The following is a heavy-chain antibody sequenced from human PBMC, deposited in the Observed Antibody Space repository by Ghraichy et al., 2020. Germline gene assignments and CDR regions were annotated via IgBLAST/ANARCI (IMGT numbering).Heavy chain of an antibody. CDR1: GYTFTGYY. D-gene: IGHD2/OR15-2a*01. CDR2: INPNSGGT. Sequence: ASVKVSCTASGYTFTGYYMHWVRQAPGQGLEWMGWINPNSGGTNYAQKFQGRVTMTRDTSISTAYMELSRLRSDDTAVYYCAREGHQNSFAPNWFDPWCQGTLVTVSS. J-gene: IGHJ5*02. CDR3: AREGHQNSFAPNWFDP. V-gene: IGHV1-2*02.